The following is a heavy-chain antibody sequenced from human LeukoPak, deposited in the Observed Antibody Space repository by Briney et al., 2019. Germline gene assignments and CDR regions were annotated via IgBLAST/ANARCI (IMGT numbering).Heavy chain of an antibody. Sequence: GGSLRLSCAASGFTFSSYWMSWVRQAPGKGLEWAANIKQDGSEKYYVDSVKGRFTISRDNTKSSLYLQMNSLRAEDTAVYYCARDRSVMYFDYWGQGTLVTVSS. V-gene: IGHV3-7*05. CDR1: GFTFSSYW. D-gene: IGHD2-8*01. CDR3: ARDRSVMYFDY. J-gene: IGHJ4*02. CDR2: IKQDGSEK.